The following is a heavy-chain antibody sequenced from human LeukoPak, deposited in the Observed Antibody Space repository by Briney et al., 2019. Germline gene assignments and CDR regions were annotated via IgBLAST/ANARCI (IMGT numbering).Heavy chain of an antibody. CDR2: INHSGST. CDR1: GGSFSGYY. V-gene: IGHV4-34*01. CDR3: ARKAGYSYGRHYYYMDV. D-gene: IGHD5-18*01. J-gene: IGHJ6*03. Sequence: SETLSLTCAVYGGSFSGYYWSWIRQPPGKGLEWIGEINHSGSTNYNPSPKSRVTISVDTSKNQFSLKLSSVTAADTAVYYCARKAGYSYGRHYYYMDVWGKGTTVTVSS.